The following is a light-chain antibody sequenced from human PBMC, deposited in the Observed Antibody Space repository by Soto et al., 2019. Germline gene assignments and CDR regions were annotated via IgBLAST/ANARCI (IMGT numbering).Light chain of an antibody. CDR1: SSDIGAHDD. V-gene: IGLV2-14*03. Sequence: QSALTQPASVSGSPGQSITISCTGTSSDIGAHDDVSWYQQHPGKVPKLLIYGVTDRPSGISNRFSGSKSGNVASLTISGLQAEDEADYYCCSYTRDLTHYVFGTGTKSPS. CDR2: GVT. J-gene: IGLJ1*01. CDR3: CSYTRDLTHYV.